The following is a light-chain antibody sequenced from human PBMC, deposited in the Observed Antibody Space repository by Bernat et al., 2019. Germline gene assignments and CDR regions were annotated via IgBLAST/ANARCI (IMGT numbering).Light chain of an antibody. CDR2: QDS. J-gene: IGLJ1*01. CDR1: KLGDKY. Sequence: SYELTQPPSVSVSPGQTASITCSGDKLGDKYACWYQQKPGQSPVLVIYQDSKRRSGIPARFSGSHSGNTATLTISGTQAMDEADYYCQAWDSSTDYVFGTGTKVTVL. CDR3: QAWDSSTDYV. V-gene: IGLV3-1*01.